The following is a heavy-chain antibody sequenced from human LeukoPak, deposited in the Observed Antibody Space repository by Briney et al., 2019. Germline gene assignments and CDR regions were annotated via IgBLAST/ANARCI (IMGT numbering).Heavy chain of an antibody. CDR2: INHSGST. CDR1: SGSFSGYY. V-gene: IGHV4-34*01. CDR3: ARTSVTGTKNFDS. J-gene: IGHJ4*02. D-gene: IGHD1-1*01. Sequence: PSETLSLTCAVYSGSFSGYYWSWIRQPPGKGLEWIGEINHSGSTNYNPSLNSRVTISVDTSKNQFSLKLSSVTAADTAVYYCARTSVTGTKNFDSWGQGTLVTVSS.